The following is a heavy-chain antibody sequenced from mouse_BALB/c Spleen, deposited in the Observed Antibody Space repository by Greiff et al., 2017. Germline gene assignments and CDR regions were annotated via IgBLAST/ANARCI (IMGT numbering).Heavy chain of an antibody. CDR3: ARQTTATLFAY. J-gene: IGHJ3*01. D-gene: IGHD1-2*01. CDR2: ISTYYGDA. CDR1: GYTFTDYA. Sequence: VQLQQSGAELVRPGVSVKISCKGSGYTFTDYAMHWVKQSHAKSLEWIGVISTYYGDASYNQKFKGKATMTVDKSSSTAYMELARLTSEDSAIYYCARQTTATLFAYWGQGTLVTVSA. V-gene: IGHV1S137*01.